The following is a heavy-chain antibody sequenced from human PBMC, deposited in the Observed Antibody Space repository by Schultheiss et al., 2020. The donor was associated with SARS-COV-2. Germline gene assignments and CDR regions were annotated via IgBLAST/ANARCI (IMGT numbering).Heavy chain of an antibody. CDR1: GFTVSNNY. J-gene: IGHJ5*02. CDR3: ANGGNSGWAWFDP. V-gene: IGHV3-53*01. D-gene: IGHD4-23*01. CDR2: IYSGGST. Sequence: GESLKISCAASGFTVSNNYMSWVRQAPGKGLEWVSVIYSGGSTYYADSVKGRFTISRDNAKNSLYLQMNSLRAEDTAVYYCANGGNSGWAWFDPWGQGTLVTVAS.